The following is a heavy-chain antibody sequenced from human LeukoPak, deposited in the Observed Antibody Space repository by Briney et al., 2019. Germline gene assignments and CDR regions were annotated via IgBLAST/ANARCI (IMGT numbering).Heavy chain of an antibody. Sequence: PGGSLRLSCAASVFTFSSYGMYWVRQAPGKGLEWVSVIYSGGSTYYADSVKGRFTISRDNSKNTLYLQMNSLRAEDTAVYYCAKDITAMGDYWGQGTLVTVSS. V-gene: IGHV3-NL1*01. CDR2: IYSGGST. J-gene: IGHJ4*02. CDR1: VFTFSSYG. CDR3: AKDITAMGDY. D-gene: IGHD5-18*01.